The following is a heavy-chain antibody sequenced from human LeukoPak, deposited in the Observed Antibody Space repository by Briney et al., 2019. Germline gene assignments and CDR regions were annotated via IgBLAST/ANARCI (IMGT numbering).Heavy chain of an antibody. Sequence: GASVKVSCKASGGTFSSYAISWVRQAPGQGLEWMGRIIPIFGTANYAQKFQGRVTITADESTSTAYMELSSLRSEDTAVYYCAVDTAMANPGYWGQGTLVTVSS. CDR3: AVDTAMANPGY. CDR1: GGTFSSYA. D-gene: IGHD5-18*01. CDR2: IIPIFGTA. J-gene: IGHJ4*02. V-gene: IGHV1-69*15.